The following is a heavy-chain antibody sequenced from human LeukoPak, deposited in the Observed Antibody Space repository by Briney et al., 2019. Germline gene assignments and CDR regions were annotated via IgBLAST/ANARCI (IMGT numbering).Heavy chain of an antibody. V-gene: IGHV3-23*01. D-gene: IGHD3-3*01. J-gene: IGHJ4*02. CDR2: ISGAGGST. CDR1: GFTFSSYG. Sequence: SGGSLRLSCAASGFTFSSYGMNWVRQAPGKGLEWVSAISGAGGSTYYADSVKGRFTISRDNSKNTLYLQMNSLRADDTAVYYCAKAEGFLEWFPFWGQGTLVTVSS. CDR3: AKAEGFLEWFPF.